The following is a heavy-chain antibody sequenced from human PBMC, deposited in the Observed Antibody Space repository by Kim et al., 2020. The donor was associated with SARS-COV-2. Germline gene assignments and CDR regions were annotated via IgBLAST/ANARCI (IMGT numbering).Heavy chain of an antibody. CDR2: ISAYNGNT. CDR3: ARVGASSSPDSSSWYGAIYYYYYYGMDV. Sequence: ASVKVSCKASGYTFTSYGISWVRQAPGQGLEWMGWISAYNGNTNYAQKLQGRVTMTTDTSTSTAYMELRSLRSDDTAVYYCARVGASSSPDSSSWYGAIYYYYYYGMDVWGQGTTVTVSS. D-gene: IGHD6-13*01. J-gene: IGHJ6*02. V-gene: IGHV1-18*01. CDR1: GYTFTSYG.